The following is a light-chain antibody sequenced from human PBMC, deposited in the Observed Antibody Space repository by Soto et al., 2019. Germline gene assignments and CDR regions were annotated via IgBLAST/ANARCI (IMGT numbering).Light chain of an antibody. CDR3: QQRLTIPHT. CDR2: AAS. J-gene: IGKJ2*01. Sequence: DIQMTQSPSSLSSSVGDRVTITCRASQTISTHLNWYQQKPGKAPKLLIYAASTLQSGVPPRFSGSGSGTDLTHAISSLQPEDFATYCCQQRLTIPHTFGQRTKLEIK. V-gene: IGKV1-39*01. CDR1: QTISTH.